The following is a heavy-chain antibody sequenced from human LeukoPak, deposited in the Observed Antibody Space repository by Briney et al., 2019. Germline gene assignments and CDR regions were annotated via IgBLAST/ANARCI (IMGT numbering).Heavy chain of an antibody. J-gene: IGHJ3*02. V-gene: IGHV3-7*01. CDR1: GCTFSSYW. CDR3: ASGLAARWELLGALDI. D-gene: IGHD3-10*01. Sequence: PGGPLRLSCAASGCTFSSYWMSWVRQAPGKGLEWVANIKQDGSGRYYVDSVKGRFTISRDNAKKSLYLQLNSLSAEDTAVYYCASGLAARWELLGALDIWGQGTMVTVSP. CDR2: IKQDGSGR.